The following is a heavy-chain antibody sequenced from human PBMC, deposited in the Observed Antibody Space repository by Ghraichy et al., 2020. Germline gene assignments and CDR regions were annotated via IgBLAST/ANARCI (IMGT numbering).Heavy chain of an antibody. CDR2: IFYSGTT. Sequence: AGSLRLSCTVSGGSISNSYYYWGWIRQPPGKGLEWIGNIFYSGTTYYNPSLRGRVAVSVDTSKNQFSLKLSSVTAADTAVYYCASLIAASDHWYFHLWGRGTLVTVSS. CDR3: ASLIAASDHWYFHL. V-gene: IGHV4-39*07. CDR1: GGSISNSYYY. J-gene: IGHJ2*01. D-gene: IGHD6-6*01.